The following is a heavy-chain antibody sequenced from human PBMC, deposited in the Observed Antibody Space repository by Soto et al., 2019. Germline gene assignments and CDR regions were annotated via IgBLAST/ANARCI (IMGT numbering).Heavy chain of an antibody. V-gene: IGHV1-3*05. J-gene: IGHJ4*02. CDR3: ARAVAVPADFDF. CDR1: GYTFTGYA. D-gene: IGHD6-19*01. CDR2: INAGNGNT. Sequence: QVQLVQSGAEEKKPGASVKVSCKASGYTFTGYAMHWVRQAPGHRLEWMGWINAGNGNTKYSQKFQGRVTITRDTAASTAYMELRSLRSEDTAVYYCARAVAVPADFDFWGQGTLVTVSS.